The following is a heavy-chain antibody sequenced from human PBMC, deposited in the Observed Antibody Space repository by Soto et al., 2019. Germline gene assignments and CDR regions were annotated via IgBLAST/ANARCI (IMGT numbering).Heavy chain of an antibody. V-gene: IGHV3-13*01. CDR2: IGTACDA. CDR1: GFTFSSYD. CDR3: ARRLLRYFDWSNDAFDI. D-gene: IGHD3-9*01. J-gene: IGHJ3*02. Sequence: GGSLRLSCAASGFTFSSYDMHWVRQATGKGLEWVSAIGTACDAYYPGSVKGRFTISRENAKNSLYLQMNSLRAGDTAVYYCARRLLRYFDWSNDAFDIWGQGTMVTVSS.